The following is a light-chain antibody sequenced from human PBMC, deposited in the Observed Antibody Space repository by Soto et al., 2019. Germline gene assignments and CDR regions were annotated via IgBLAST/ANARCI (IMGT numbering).Light chain of an antibody. Sequence: EIVMTQSPATLSVSPGERATLSCRASQSVRTNLAWYQQKPGQAPRLLIHGASSRATGIPDRVSGSGSETEFTLTINSLQSEDFAGYDCQQYNDWHPLTFGQGTTVEIK. CDR1: QSVRTN. J-gene: IGKJ1*01. CDR3: QQYNDWHPLT. CDR2: GAS. V-gene: IGKV3-15*01.